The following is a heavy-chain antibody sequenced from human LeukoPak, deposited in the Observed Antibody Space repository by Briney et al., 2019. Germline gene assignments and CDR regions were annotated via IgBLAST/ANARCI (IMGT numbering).Heavy chain of an antibody. J-gene: IGHJ4*02. CDR1: GYSISSGYY. V-gene: IGHV4-38-2*02. CDR2: IYHSGST. D-gene: IGHD1-26*01. CDR3: ARVGSYYFDY. Sequence: PSETLSLTCTVSGYSISSGYYWGWIRQPPGKGLEWIGSIYHSGSTYYNPSLKSRVTISVDTSKNQFSLKLSSVTAADTAVYYCARVGSYYFDYWGQGTLVTVSS.